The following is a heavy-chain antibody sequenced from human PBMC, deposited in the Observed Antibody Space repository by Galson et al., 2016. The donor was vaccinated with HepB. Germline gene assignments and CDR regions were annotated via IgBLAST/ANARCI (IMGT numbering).Heavy chain of an antibody. CDR2: VSGSGDDT. CDR3: ASPIYYYDTSAPDDAFDI. V-gene: IGHV3-23*01. Sequence: SLRLSCAASGFTFNTYAMMWVRQAPGKGLEWVSSVSGSGDDTYYADSVKGRFTISRDNSKNTLYLQMNSLRAEDTALYYCASPIYYYDTSAPDDAFDIWGQGTMVTVSS. D-gene: IGHD3-22*01. CDR1: GFTFNTYA. J-gene: IGHJ3*02.